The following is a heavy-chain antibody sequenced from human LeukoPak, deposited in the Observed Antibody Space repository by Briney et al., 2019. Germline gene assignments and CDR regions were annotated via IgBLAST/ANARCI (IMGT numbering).Heavy chain of an antibody. D-gene: IGHD3-22*01. Sequence: GASVKVSCKVSGYTLTELSMHWVRQAPGKGLEWMGGFDPEDGETIYAQKFQGRVTMTRDTSTSTVYMELSSLRSEDTAVYYCARVHHYYDSSGYRTAAFDIWGQGTMVTVSS. CDR3: ARVHHYYDSSGYRTAAFDI. CDR1: GYTLTELS. J-gene: IGHJ3*02. CDR2: FDPEDGET. V-gene: IGHV1-24*01.